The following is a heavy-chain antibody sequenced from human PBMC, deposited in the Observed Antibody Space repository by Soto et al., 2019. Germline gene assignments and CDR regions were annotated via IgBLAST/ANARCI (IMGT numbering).Heavy chain of an antibody. Sequence: ELQLLESGGGLVQPGGSLRLSCIASGFTFSSYAMTWVRQAPGKGLEWVSGISGSGGITYYADSVKGRFTISRDNSKNTLNLQMNSLRADDTAVYYCARARRGAPCYDTMDLWGQGTTVTVSS. CDR1: GFTFSSYA. CDR2: ISGSGGIT. CDR3: ARARRGAPCYDTMDL. V-gene: IGHV3-23*01. D-gene: IGHD5-12*01. J-gene: IGHJ6*02.